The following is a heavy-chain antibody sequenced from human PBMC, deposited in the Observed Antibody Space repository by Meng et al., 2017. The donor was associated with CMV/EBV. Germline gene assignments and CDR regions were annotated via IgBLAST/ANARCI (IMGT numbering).Heavy chain of an antibody. CDR3: ARDCCYGSGSYALSDYYYGRDG. J-gene: IGHJ6*04. D-gene: IGHD3-10*01. Sequence: ASLPFSCKASGSPFTGYYMHWVRQAPGQGLEWMGWINPNSGGTNYAQKFQGRVTMTRDTSISTAYMELSRLRSDDTAVYYCARDCCYGSGSYALSDYYYGRDGGGKG. CDR2: INPNSGGT. V-gene: IGHV1-2*02. CDR1: GSPFTGYY.